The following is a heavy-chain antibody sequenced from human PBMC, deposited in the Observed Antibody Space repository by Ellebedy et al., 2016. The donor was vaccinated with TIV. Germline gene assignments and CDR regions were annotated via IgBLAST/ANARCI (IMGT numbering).Heavy chain of an antibody. CDR2: IYSSGLT. CDR1: GFTVSGNY. J-gene: IGHJ4*02. Sequence: GGSLRLSCAVSGFTVSGNYMSWVRQAPGKGLEWVSIIYSSGLTYYPDSVKGRFTISRDNSKNTVSLQMDGLRAEDTAVYYCSRVDLGLAFHYWGRGTLATVSS. D-gene: IGHD3/OR15-3a*01. CDR3: SRVDLGLAFHY. V-gene: IGHV3-53*01.